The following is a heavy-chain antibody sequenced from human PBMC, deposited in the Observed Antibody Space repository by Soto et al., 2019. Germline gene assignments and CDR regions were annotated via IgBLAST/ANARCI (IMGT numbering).Heavy chain of an antibody. CDR1: GFTFSSYA. CDR3: GKCDCSGGSCRSSMTY. D-gene: IGHD2-15*01. V-gene: IGHV3-23*01. CDR2: ISGSGGRT. J-gene: IGHJ4*02. Sequence: GGSLRLSCAASGFTFSSYAMSWVRQAPGKGLEWVSAISGSGGRTYYADSVKGRFTIPRDNPKNTQYLQINSLRAEDTSAYYCGKCDCSGGSCRSSMTYWGQGTLVTVSS.